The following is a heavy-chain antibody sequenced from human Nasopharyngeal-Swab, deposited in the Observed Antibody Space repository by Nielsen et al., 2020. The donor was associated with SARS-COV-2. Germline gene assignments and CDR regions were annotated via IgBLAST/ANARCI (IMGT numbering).Heavy chain of an antibody. J-gene: IGHJ4*02. CDR1: GFTFSSYE. V-gene: IGHV3-48*03. Sequence: LKISCAASGFTFSSYEMNWVRQAPGKGLEWVSYISSSGSTIYYADSVKGRFTISRDNAKNSLYLQMNSLRAEDTAVYYCARVRYSYGYAQFDYWGQGTLVTVSS. D-gene: IGHD5-18*01. CDR3: ARVRYSYGYAQFDY. CDR2: ISSSGSTI.